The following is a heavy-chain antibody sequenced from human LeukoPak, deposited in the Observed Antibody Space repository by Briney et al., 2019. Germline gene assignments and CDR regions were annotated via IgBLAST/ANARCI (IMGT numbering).Heavy chain of an antibody. CDR3: ARAFSSGWYPYSIGGLWFDY. CDR2: IYYTGST. J-gene: IGHJ4*02. D-gene: IGHD6-19*01. CDR1: GCSISSYY. Sequence: PSETLSLTCTVSGCSISSYYWSWIRQPPGKGLEWIGYIYYTGSTNYNPSLKSRVTISVDTSKNQFSLKLSSVTAADTAVYYCARAFSSGWYPYSIGGLWFDYWGQGTLVTVSS. V-gene: IGHV4-59*01.